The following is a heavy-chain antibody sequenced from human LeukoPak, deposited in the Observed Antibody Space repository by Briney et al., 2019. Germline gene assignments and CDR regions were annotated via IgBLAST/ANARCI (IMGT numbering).Heavy chain of an antibody. CDR1: GGSISSYY. D-gene: IGHD6-13*01. J-gene: IGHJ6*03. Sequence: SETLSLTCTVSGGSISSYYWSWIRQPPGKGLEWIGYIYYSGSTNYNPSLKSRVTISVDTSKNQFSLKLSSVTAADTAVYYCAREVRAGIAAAGTRYYYYMDVWGKGTTVTVSS. V-gene: IGHV4-59*01. CDR2: IYYSGST. CDR3: AREVRAGIAAAGTRYYYYMDV.